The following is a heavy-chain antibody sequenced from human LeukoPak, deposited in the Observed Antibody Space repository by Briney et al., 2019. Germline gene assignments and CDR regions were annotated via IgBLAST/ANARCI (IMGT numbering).Heavy chain of an antibody. J-gene: IGHJ6*03. Sequence: GASVKVSCKASGYTFTGYYMHWVRQAPGQGLEWMGWINPNSGGTNYAQKFQGRVTMTRDTSISTAYMELSRLRSDDTAVYYCARGWNYVGDDYYYMDVWGKGTTVTVSS. CDR1: GYTFTGYY. CDR2: INPNSGGT. V-gene: IGHV1-2*02. D-gene: IGHD1-7*01. CDR3: ARGWNYVGDDYYYMDV.